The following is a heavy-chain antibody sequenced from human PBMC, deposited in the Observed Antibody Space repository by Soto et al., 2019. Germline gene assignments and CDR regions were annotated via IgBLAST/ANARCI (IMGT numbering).Heavy chain of an antibody. CDR3: AHEGDCSSTSCSAGGNNWFDP. V-gene: IGHV2-5*02. D-gene: IGHD2-2*01. CDR2: IYWDDDK. J-gene: IGHJ5*02. Sequence: QITLKESGPTLVKPTQTLTLTCTFSGFSLSTSGVGVGWIRQPPGKALEWLALIYWDDDKRYSPSLKSRLTITKDTSKNQVVLTMTNMDPVDTATYYCAHEGDCSSTSCSAGGNNWFDPWGQGTLVTVSS. CDR1: GFSLSTSGVG.